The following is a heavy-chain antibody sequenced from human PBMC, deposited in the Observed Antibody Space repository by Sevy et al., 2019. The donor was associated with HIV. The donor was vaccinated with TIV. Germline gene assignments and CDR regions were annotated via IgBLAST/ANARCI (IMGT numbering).Heavy chain of an antibody. D-gene: IGHD5-18*01. Sequence: GGSLRLSCAASGFMFSISAMTWVRQAPGKGLEWVSVISGSGNSAYYADSVKGRFTISRDNSKNTLSLQMNSLRAEDTAVYYCAKGGRSYGDSYFDHWGQGALVTVSS. J-gene: IGHJ4*02. CDR3: AKGGRSYGDSYFDH. CDR1: GFMFSISA. V-gene: IGHV3-23*01. CDR2: ISGSGNSA.